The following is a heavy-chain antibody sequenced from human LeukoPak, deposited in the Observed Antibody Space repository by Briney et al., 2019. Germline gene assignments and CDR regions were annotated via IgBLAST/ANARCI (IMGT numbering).Heavy chain of an antibody. V-gene: IGHV3-23*01. D-gene: IGHD2-2*02. CDR3: AILGYCSSTSCYKGVNY. Sequence: GGPLRLSCAASGFTFSSYAMSWVRQAPGKGLEWVSAIGGSGGSTYYADSVKGRFTISRDNSKNTLYLQMNSLRAEDTAVYYCAILGYCSSTSCYKGVNYWGQGTLVTVSS. J-gene: IGHJ4*02. CDR1: GFTFSSYA. CDR2: IGGSGGST.